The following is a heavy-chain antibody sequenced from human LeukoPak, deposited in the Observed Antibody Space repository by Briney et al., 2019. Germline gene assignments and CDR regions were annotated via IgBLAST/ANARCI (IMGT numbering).Heavy chain of an antibody. CDR3: AREGLGELTLDY. V-gene: IGHV1-24*01. J-gene: IGHJ4*02. CDR2: FDPEDGET. CDR1: GYTLTELS. Sequence: ASVKVSCKVPGYTLTELSMHWVRQAPGKGLEWMGGFDPEDGETIYAQKLQGRVTMTTDTSTNTAYMELRSLRSDDTAVYYCAREGLGELTLDYWGQGTLVTVSS. D-gene: IGHD3-16*01.